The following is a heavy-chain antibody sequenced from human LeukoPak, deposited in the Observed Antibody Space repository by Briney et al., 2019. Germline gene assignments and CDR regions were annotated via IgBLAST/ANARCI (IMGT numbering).Heavy chain of an antibody. CDR2: IKQDGSEK. Sequence: GGSLRLSCAASGFTFSSYWMSWVRQAPGKGLEWVANIKQDGSEKYYVDSVKGRFTISRDNAKNSLYLQMNSPRAEDTAVYYCARVGYSYGYAGTFDYWGQGTLVTVSS. CDR3: ARVGYSYGYAGTFDY. J-gene: IGHJ4*02. V-gene: IGHV3-7*01. D-gene: IGHD5-18*01. CDR1: GFTFSSYW.